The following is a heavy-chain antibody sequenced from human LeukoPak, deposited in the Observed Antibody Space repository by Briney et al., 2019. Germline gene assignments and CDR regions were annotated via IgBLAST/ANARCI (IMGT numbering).Heavy chain of an antibody. V-gene: IGHV3-21*01. CDR2: ISSSSSYI. Sequence: GGSLRLSCAASGFTFSSYSMSWVRQAPGKGLEWVSSISSSSSYIYYADSVKGRFTISRDNAKNSLYLQMNSLRAEDTAVYYCARVVFAYGGNSKRGYFDYWGQGTLVTVSS. D-gene: IGHD4-23*01. CDR3: ARVVFAYGGNSKRGYFDY. CDR1: GFTFSSYS. J-gene: IGHJ4*02.